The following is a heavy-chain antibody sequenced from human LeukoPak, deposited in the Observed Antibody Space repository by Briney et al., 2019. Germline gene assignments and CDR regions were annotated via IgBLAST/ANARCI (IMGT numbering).Heavy chain of an antibody. V-gene: IGHV3-53*01. CDR1: GFTVSSNY. CDR2: IYSGGST. CDR3: ARGTYYYDSSGYYYALFDY. J-gene: IGHJ4*02. D-gene: IGHD3-22*01. Sequence: GGSLRLSCAASGFTVSSNYMSWVRQAPGKGLEWVSVIYSGGSTYYADSVKGRFTISRDNSKNTLYLQMNSLRAEDTAVYYCARGTYYYDSSGYYYALFDYWGQGTLVTVSS.